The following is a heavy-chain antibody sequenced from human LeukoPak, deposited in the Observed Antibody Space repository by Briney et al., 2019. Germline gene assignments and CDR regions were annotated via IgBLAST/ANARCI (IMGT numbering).Heavy chain of an antibody. Sequence: GGSLRLSCAASGFTFSSYGMHWVRQAPGKGLEWVAVIWYDGSNKYYADSVKGRFTISRDNSKNTLYLQMNSLRAEDTAVYYCARDPTSYCGGDCNPFDYWGQGTLVTVSS. CDR2: IWYDGSNK. CDR3: ARDPTSYCGGDCNPFDY. CDR1: GFTFSSYG. J-gene: IGHJ4*02. D-gene: IGHD2-21*01. V-gene: IGHV3-33*01.